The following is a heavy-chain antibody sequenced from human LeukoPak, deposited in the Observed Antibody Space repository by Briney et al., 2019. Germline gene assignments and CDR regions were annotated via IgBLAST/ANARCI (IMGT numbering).Heavy chain of an antibody. CDR2: IYHSGST. V-gene: IGHV4-38-2*02. D-gene: IGHD6-13*01. CDR3: ARGVIAAGGNDFDY. J-gene: IGHJ4*02. CDR1: GYSISSGYY. Sequence: SETLSLTCTVSGYSISSGYYWGWIRQPPGKGLEWIGSIYHSGSTYYNPSLKSRVTISVDTSKNQFSLKVISVTAADTAVYYCARGVIAAGGNDFDYWGQGTLVTVSS.